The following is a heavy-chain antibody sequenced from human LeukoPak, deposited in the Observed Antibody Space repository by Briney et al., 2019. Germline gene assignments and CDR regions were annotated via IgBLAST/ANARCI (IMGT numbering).Heavy chain of an antibody. V-gene: IGHV3-23*01. D-gene: IGHD3-10*01. CDR3: AKVARYYGSGSQFDY. CDR2: ISDSGGST. Sequence: GGSLRLPCAASGFTFSSYAMIWIRQAPGKGLEWVSDISDSGGSTYYAVSVKGRFTISRDNAKSTLYLQMNSLRAEDTAVYYCAKVARYYGSGSQFDYWGQGTLVTVSS. J-gene: IGHJ4*02. CDR1: GFTFSSYA.